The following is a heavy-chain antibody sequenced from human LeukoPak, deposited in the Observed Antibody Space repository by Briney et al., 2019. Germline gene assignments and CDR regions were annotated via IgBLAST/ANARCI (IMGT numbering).Heavy chain of an antibody. V-gene: IGHV3-11*04. J-gene: IGHJ5*02. CDR3: ARDRYPAYNWSPGWFDP. CDR2: ISSSGSTI. Sequence: PGGSLRLSCAASGFTFSDYYMSWIRQAPGKGLEWVSYISSSGSTIYYADSVKGRFTISRDNAKNSLYLQMNSLRAEDTAVYYCARDRYPAYNWSPGWFDPWGQGTLVTVSS. D-gene: IGHD1-1*01. CDR1: GFTFSDYY.